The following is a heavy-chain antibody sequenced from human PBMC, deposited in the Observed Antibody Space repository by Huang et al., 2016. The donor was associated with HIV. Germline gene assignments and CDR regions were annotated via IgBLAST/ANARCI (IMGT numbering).Heavy chain of an antibody. CDR3: AHIGRLGNYYMDV. CDR2: IYWDDDK. J-gene: IGHJ6*03. Sequence: LPLTCSFSGFSLNHKGVGVGWIRQPPGKALEWLVLIYWDDDKRFTPSLKNRITLTKDTSKNQVVFTMTNLDPMDTGTYYCAHIGRLGNYYMDVWGNGTTVTVSS. V-gene: IGHV2-5*02. D-gene: IGHD7-27*01. CDR1: GFSLNHKGVG.